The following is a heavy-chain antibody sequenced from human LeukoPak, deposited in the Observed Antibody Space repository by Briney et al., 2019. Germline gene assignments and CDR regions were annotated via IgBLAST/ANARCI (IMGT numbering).Heavy chain of an antibody. CDR2: IYTSGST. CDR3: ATRVNRITIFGVVINDY. D-gene: IGHD3-3*01. Sequence: SETLSLTCTVSGGSISSGSYYWSWIRQPAGKGLEWIGRIYTSGSTNYNPSLKSRVTISVDTSKNQFSLKLSSVTAADTAVYYCATRVNRITIFGVVINDYWGQGTLVTVSS. V-gene: IGHV4-61*02. J-gene: IGHJ4*02. CDR1: GGSISSGSYY.